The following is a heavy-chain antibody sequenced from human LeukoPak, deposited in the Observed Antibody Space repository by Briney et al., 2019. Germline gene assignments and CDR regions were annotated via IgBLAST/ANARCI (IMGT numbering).Heavy chain of an antibody. CDR1: GYSFTSYW. CDR2: IYPGDSDT. J-gene: IGHJ4*02. CDR3: ARVGYDYVWGSYRSTQYYFDY. D-gene: IGHD3-16*02. V-gene: IGHV5-51*01. Sequence: GESLKISCKGSGYSFTSYWIGWVRQMPGKGLEWMGIIYPGDSDTRYSPSFQGQVTISADKSISTAYLQWSSLKASDTAMYYCARVGYDYVWGSYRSTQYYFDYWGQGTLVTVSS.